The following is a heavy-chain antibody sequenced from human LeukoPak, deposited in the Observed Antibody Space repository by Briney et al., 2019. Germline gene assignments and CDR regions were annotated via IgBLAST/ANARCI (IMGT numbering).Heavy chain of an antibody. CDR1: GFTFSSYS. CDR3: ARERIGLAYCGGDCYYDY. D-gene: IGHD2-21*02. V-gene: IGHV3-21*01. J-gene: IGHJ4*02. Sequence: GSLRLSCAASGFTFSSYSMNWVRQAPGKGLEWVSSISSSSSYIYYADSVKGRFTISRDYAKNSLYLQMNSLRAEDTAVYYCARERIGLAYCGGDCYYDYWGQGTLVTVSS. CDR2: ISSSSSYI.